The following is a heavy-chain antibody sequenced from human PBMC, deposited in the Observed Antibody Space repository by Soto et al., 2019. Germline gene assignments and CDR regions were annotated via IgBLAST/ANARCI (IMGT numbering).Heavy chain of an antibody. CDR1: GGTFSSSA. J-gene: IGHJ4*02. CDR2: TTPIFGTA. D-gene: IGHD3-10*01. V-gene: IGHV1-69*13. CDR3: ATLPGSGSYGNDD. Sequence: SVQVSCNASGGTFSSSAIGCLRLPPGQGLELMGGTTPIFGTANYAQKFQGRVTITADESTSPAYRELSSLRSEDTAVYYCATLPGSGSYGNDDWGQGTQVAVSS.